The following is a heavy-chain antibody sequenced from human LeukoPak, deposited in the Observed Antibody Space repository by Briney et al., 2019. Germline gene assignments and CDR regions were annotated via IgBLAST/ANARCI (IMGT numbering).Heavy chain of an antibody. V-gene: IGHV3-7*05. J-gene: IGHJ3*02. CDR3: ARNIRLGTPRAFDI. CDR2: VHEDGRSEK. Sequence: PGGSLRLSCAASGFTFNNYWMSWVRQAPGKGLEWVANVHEDGRSEKYYVDSVKGRFTISRDNAKNSLYLQMNSLRAEDTAIYYCARNIRLGTPRAFDIWGQGTMVTVSS. CDR1: GFTFNNYW. D-gene: IGHD2/OR15-2a*01.